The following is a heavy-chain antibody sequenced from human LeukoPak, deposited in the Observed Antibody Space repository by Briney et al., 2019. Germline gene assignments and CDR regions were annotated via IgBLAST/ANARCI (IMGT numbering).Heavy chain of an antibody. CDR3: ATYFRFGEFPS. J-gene: IGHJ4*02. V-gene: IGHV1-24*01. D-gene: IGHD3-10*01. CDR1: GYTLTELS. CDR2: FDPEDGET. Sequence: ASVTVSFKVSGYTLTELSMHWVRQAPGKGLEGMGGFDPEDGETIYSQKFQGRVTMTEDTSTDTSYMELSSLRSEDTAVYYCATYFRFGEFPSWGQGTLVTVSS.